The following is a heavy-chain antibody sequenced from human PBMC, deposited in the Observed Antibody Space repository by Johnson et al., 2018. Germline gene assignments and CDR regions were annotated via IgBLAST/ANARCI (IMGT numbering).Heavy chain of an antibody. V-gene: IGHV5-51*01. CDR2: IYPGDSKT. CDR1: GYSFSRYW. CDR3: ARGNGDYYGDAFDV. Sequence: VQLVQSGAAVRKPGESLKISCTGSGYSFSRYWIGWVRQMPGKGLEWMGIIYPGDSKTRYSASLQGQFTFSSDKSSSTAYLQWSSLKASDTPIYYWARGNGDYYGDAFDVWGQGTMVTVSS. D-gene: IGHD3-10*01. J-gene: IGHJ3*01.